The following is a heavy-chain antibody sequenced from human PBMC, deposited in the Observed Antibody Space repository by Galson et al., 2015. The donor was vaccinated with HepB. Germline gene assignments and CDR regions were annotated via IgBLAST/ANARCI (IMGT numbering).Heavy chain of an antibody. Sequence: LRLSCAASGFTFSSYAMHWVRQAPGKGLEWVAVISYDGSNKYYADSVKGRFTISRDNSKNTLYLQMNSLRAEDTAVYYCAREHSSSFDYWGQGTLVTVSS. D-gene: IGHD6-13*01. CDR2: ISYDGSNK. CDR1: GFTFSSYA. V-gene: IGHV3-30-3*01. J-gene: IGHJ4*02. CDR3: AREHSSSFDY.